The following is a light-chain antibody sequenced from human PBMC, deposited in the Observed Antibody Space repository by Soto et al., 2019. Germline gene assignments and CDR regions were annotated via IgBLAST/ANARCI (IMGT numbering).Light chain of an antibody. Sequence: DIVLTQSPGSLSLSPGERATLSCRASQSVTSDYLAWYQQKPGQPPRLLIYGASNRATGIPDRFSGSGSGTDFTLTISRLEPEDSAVYGRDTFGPGTKLEIK. V-gene: IGKV3-20*01. CDR3: DT. J-gene: IGKJ2*01. CDR1: QSVTSDY. CDR2: GAS.